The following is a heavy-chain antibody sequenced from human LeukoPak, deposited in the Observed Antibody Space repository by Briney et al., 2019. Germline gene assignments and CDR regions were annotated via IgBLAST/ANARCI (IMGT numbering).Heavy chain of an antibody. CDR2: IKSKTDGGTT. CDR3: AKDDSYVVVPAAEDY. D-gene: IGHD2-2*01. CDR1: GFTFSNAW. V-gene: IGHV3-15*01. Sequence: PGGSLRLSCAASGFTFSNAWMSWVRQAPGKGLEWVGRIKSKTDGGTTDYAAPVKGRFTISRDDSKNTLYLQMNCLKTEDTAVYYCAKDDSYVVVPAAEDYWGQGTLVTVSS. J-gene: IGHJ4*02.